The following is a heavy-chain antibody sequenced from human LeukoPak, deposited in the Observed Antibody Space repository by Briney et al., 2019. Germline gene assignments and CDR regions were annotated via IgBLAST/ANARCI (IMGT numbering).Heavy chain of an antibody. CDR1: GFTFSSYA. V-gene: IGHV3-30*04. D-gene: IGHD3-22*01. CDR3: AREPVSSGLHFASDY. Sequence: GGSLRLSCAASGFTFSSYAMHWVRQAPGKGLEWVAVISYDGSNKYYADSVKGRFTISRDNSKNTLYLQMNSLTAEDTAMYYCAREPVSSGLHFASDYWGQGTLVTVSS. CDR2: ISYDGSNK. J-gene: IGHJ4*02.